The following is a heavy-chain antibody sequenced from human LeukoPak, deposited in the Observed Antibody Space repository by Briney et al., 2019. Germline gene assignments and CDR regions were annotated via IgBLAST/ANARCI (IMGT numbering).Heavy chain of an antibody. CDR3: ARWGGYNSAFDI. D-gene: IGHD5-12*01. CDR2: MYYSGST. CDR1: GGSISSYY. V-gene: IGHV4-59*01. Sequence: PSETLSLTCTVSGGSISSYYWSWIRQPPGKGLEWIGYMYYSGSTKYNPSLKSRVTISEDTSNNQFSLRLNSVTAADTAVYYCARWGGYNSAFDIWGQGTMVTVSS. J-gene: IGHJ3*02.